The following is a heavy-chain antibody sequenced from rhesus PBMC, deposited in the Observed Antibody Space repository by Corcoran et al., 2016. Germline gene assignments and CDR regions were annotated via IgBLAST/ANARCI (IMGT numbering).Heavy chain of an antibody. CDR1: GGSISSSY. Sequence: QLQLQESGPGLVKPSETLSVTCAVSGGSISSSYWRWIRQAPGKGLEWIGYIYGSGSSTNYNPSLKSRVTLSVDTSKNKRSLKLSSVTAADTAVYYCASSEDYWGQGVLVTVSS. CDR3: ASSEDY. CDR2: IYGSGSST. J-gene: IGHJ4*01. V-gene: IGHV4-169*02.